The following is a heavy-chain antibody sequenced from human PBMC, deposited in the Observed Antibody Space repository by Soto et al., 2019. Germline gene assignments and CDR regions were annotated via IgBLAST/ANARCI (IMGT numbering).Heavy chain of an antibody. J-gene: IGHJ4*02. CDR3: ARACSSTSCYDVFDY. CDR1: GGSISSYX. CDR2: IYTSGST. Sequence: ETLSVTSTVSGGSISSYXWRWILHPALKGLEWIGLIYTSGSTNYNPSLKSRVNMSVDTSKNQFSLKLSSVNAADTAVYYCARACSSTSCYDVFDYWGQGTLVTVSS. V-gene: IGHV4-4*07. D-gene: IGHD2-2*01.